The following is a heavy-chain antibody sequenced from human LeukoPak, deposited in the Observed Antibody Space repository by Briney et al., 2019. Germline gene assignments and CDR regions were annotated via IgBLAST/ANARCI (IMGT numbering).Heavy chain of an antibody. V-gene: IGHV4-34*01. CDR2: INHSGST. D-gene: IGHD6-13*01. Sequence: SETLSLTCAVYGGSFSGYYWSWIRKPPGKGLEWIGEINHSGSTNYNPSLKSRVTISVDTSKNQFSLKLSSVTAADTAVYYCARPWIIAAADPFDYWGQGTLVTVSS. CDR3: ARPWIIAAADPFDY. CDR1: GGSFSGYY. J-gene: IGHJ4*02.